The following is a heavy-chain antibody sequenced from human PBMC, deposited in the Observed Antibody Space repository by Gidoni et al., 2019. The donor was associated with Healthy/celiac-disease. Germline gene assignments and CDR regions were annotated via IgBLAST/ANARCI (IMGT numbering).Heavy chain of an antibody. CDR1: GFTVSSHY. D-gene: IGHD3-22*01. CDR3: ARSDIRRVIDSSGYIFDY. CDR2: IYSGGST. Sequence: EVQLVESGGGLVQPGGSLRLSCAASGFTVSSHYMSWVRQAPGKGLEWVSVIYSGGSTYYADSVKGRFTISRDNSKNTLYLQMNSLRAEDTAVYYCARSDIRRVIDSSGYIFDYWGQGTLVTVSS. V-gene: IGHV3-66*01. J-gene: IGHJ4*02.